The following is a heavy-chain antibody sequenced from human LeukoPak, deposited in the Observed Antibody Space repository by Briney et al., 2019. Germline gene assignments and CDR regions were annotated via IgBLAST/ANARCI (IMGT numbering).Heavy chain of an antibody. J-gene: IGHJ4*02. Sequence: PGRSLRLSCAASGFTFSSYGMHWVRQAPGKGLEWVAVIWYDGSNKYYADSVKGRFTISRDNSKNTLYLQMNSLRAEDTAVYYCARDMEAAGTSIDYWGQGTLVTVSS. CDR2: IWYDGSNK. D-gene: IGHD6-13*01. CDR3: ARDMEAAGTSIDY. CDR1: GFTFSSYG. V-gene: IGHV3-33*01.